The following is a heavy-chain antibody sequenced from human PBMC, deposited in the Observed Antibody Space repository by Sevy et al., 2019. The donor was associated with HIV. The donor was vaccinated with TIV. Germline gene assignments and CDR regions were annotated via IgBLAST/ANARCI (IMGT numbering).Heavy chain of an antibody. CDR3: AKDFYGSGSYYTTHY. D-gene: IGHD3-10*01. J-gene: IGHJ4*01. CDR1: GFTFSNCA. V-gene: IGHV3-23*01. Sequence: GGSLRLSCTASGFTFSNCAMTWFRQAPGRGLEWVSSLSGNGGTTYYADSVKGRFTISRDNSKKTVYLQMNSLRAEDTALYYCAKDFYGSGSYYTTHYWGQGTLVTVSS. CDR2: LSGNGGTT.